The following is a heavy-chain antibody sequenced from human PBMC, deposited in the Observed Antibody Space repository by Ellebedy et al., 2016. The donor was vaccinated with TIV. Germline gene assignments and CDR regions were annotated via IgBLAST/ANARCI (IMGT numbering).Heavy chain of an antibody. CDR1: GGTFSSYA. V-gene: IGHV1-69*13. Sequence: SVKVSCXASGGTFSSYAISWVRQAPGQGLEWMGGIIPLFGTVNYAQKFQGRVTITADESTSTAYMELSSLRSEDTAVYYCARGNIYCSSTTCTIYYYYGMDVWGQGTTVTVSS. CDR2: IIPLFGTV. D-gene: IGHD2-2*01. CDR3: ARGNIYCSSTTCTIYYYYGMDV. J-gene: IGHJ6*02.